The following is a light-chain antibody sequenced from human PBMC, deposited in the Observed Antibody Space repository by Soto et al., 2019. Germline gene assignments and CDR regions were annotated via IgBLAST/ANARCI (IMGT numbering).Light chain of an antibody. V-gene: IGKV3-20*01. CDR3: QQYGSSPQR. J-gene: IGKJ1*01. Sequence: EIVLTQSPGTLSLSPGERATLSCRASQSVSSSYLAWYQQKPGQAPRLLIYGASSRATGIPDRFSGSGSGTDFTLTISRXEPEDFAVYYCQQYGSSPQRFGQGTKVDTK. CDR1: QSVSSSY. CDR2: GAS.